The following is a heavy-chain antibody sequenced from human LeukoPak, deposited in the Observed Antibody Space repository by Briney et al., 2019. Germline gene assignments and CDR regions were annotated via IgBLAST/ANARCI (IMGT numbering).Heavy chain of an antibody. CDR1: GFTFTNAW. CDR3: ARGGPIDY. V-gene: IGHV3-74*01. Sequence: GGSLRLSCGASGFTFTNAWMYWVRQAPGKGLVWVSRINSDGSTTSYVDSVKGRFTISRDNAKSTLYLQMNSLRAEDTAVYYCARGGPIDYWGQGTLVTVSS. CDR2: INSDGSTT. J-gene: IGHJ4*02.